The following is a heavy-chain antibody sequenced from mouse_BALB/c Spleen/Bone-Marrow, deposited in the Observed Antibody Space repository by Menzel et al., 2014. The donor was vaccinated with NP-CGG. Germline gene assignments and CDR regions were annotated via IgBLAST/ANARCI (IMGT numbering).Heavy chain of an antibody. V-gene: IGHV1-80*01. Sequence: VQLQLSGAELVRPGSSVKISCKASGYAFSSYWMNWVKQRPGQGLEWIGQIYPGDGDTNYNGKFKGKATLTADKSSSTAYMQLSSLTSEDSAVYFCARWITTVVAPYVMDYWGQGTSVTVSS. CDR3: ARWITTVVAPYVMDY. CDR2: IYPGDGDT. J-gene: IGHJ4*01. CDR1: GYAFSSYW. D-gene: IGHD1-1*01.